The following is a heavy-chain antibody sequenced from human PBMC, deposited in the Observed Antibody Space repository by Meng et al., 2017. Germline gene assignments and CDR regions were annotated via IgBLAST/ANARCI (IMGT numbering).Heavy chain of an antibody. CDR1: GGSISSGGYY. D-gene: IGHD6-19*01. CDR3: ARDQGGSGSFGFAFDI. J-gene: IGHJ3*02. Sequence: LQESGPGLVKPSQTLSLTCTVSGGSISSGGYYWSWIRQHPGKGLEWIGYIYYSGSTYYNPSLKSRVTISVDTSKNQFSLKLSSVTAADTAVYYCARDQGGSGSFGFAFDIWGQGTMVTVSS. CDR2: IYYSGST. V-gene: IGHV4-31*03.